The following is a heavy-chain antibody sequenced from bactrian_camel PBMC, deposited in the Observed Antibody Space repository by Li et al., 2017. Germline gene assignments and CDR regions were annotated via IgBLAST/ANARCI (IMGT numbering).Heavy chain of an antibody. J-gene: IGHJ4*01. V-gene: IGHV3S53*01. CDR1: GYRYASYC. CDR2: ITTDGTT. Sequence: VQLVESGGGSVQAGGSLRLSCVASGYRYASYCMGWFRQAPGKEREGVAGITTDGTTNSVQGRFTISRDNAKNTVYLQMNNLNPGDTAMYYCAADPDGSCNRFGPPKYYGQGTQVTVS. D-gene: IGHD2*01.